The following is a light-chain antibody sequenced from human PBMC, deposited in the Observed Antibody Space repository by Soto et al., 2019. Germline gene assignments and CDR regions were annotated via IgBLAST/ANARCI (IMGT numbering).Light chain of an antibody. Sequence: DIQMTQSPSTLSASVGDRVTITCRASQSISGSLAWYQQKPGKAPKLLIYEAPNLKSWVPSRFSGSGSGTEYTLTICSLQPDDSASYYCQQYNGYWTFGQGTRVEIK. CDR3: QQYNGYWT. J-gene: IGKJ1*01. CDR2: EAP. V-gene: IGKV1-5*03. CDR1: QSISGS.